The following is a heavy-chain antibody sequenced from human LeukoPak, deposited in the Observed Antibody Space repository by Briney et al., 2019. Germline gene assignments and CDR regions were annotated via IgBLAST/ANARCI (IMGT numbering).Heavy chain of an antibody. D-gene: IGHD3-3*01. CDR2: IIPIFGTA. CDR1: VCTFISYA. CDR3: ARDSTHYDFWSGYYTLNAFDI. Sequence: SVKVSRKASVCTFISYAISWVRQAPGQGLEWMGGIIPIFGTANYAQKFQGRVTITADESTSTAYMELSSLRSEDTAVYYCARDSTHYDFWSGYYTLNAFDIWGQETMVTVSS. V-gene: IGHV1-69*13. J-gene: IGHJ3*02.